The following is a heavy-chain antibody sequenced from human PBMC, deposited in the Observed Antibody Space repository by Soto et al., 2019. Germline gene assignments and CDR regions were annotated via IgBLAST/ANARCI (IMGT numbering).Heavy chain of an antibody. CDR2: ISDTGRDT. Sequence: EAQLLESGGGLVQPGGSLRLSCVASGFTFNYYDVTWVRRAPGKGLDWVSTISDTGRDTYFGDSVRGRFSISRDKSRNAVYLQMHSLTVDDTALYYCATSSERLSLVTLGGLIPLGFDYWCQGILVTVSS. V-gene: IGHV3-23*01. CDR3: ATSSERLSLVTLGGLIPLGFDY. J-gene: IGHJ4*02. CDR1: GFTFNYYD. D-gene: IGHD3-16*01.